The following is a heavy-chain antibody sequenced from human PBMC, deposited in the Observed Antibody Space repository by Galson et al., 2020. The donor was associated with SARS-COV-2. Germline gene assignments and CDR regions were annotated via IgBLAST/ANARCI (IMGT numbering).Heavy chain of an antibody. V-gene: IGHV1-24*01. J-gene: IGHJ6*02. CDR3: ATSIAVAGTMKEYYYYYGMDV. D-gene: IGHD6-19*01. CDR2: FDPEDGET. Sequence: ASVKVSCKVSGYTLTELSMHWVRQAPGKGLEWMGGFDPEDGETIYALTFQGRVTMTEDTSTDAAYMELSSLRSEDTAVYYCATSIAVAGTMKEYYYYYGMDVWGQGTTVTVSS. CDR1: GYTLTELS.